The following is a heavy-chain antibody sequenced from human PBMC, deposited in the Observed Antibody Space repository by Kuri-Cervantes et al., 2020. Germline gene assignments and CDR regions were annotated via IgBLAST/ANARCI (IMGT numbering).Heavy chain of an antibody. CDR2: ISYDGSNK. CDR3: AGYCTSSTCYVPSSYFGMDV. D-gene: IGHD2-2*01. Sequence: GESLKISCAASGFTFSSYGMHWVRQAPGRGLEWVAVISYDGSNKYYADSVKGRFTISRDNSKNTLDLQMNSLRAEDTAIYFCAGYCTSSTCYVPSSYFGMDVWGQGTTVTVSS. CDR1: GFTFSSYG. V-gene: IGHV3-30*03. J-gene: IGHJ6*02.